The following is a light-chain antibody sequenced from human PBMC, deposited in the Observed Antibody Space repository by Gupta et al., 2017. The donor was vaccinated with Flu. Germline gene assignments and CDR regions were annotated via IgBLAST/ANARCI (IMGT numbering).Light chain of an antibody. V-gene: IGLV2-8*01. CDR1: SSDVGAYDR. J-gene: IGLJ3*02. Sequence: QSPLTQPPSASGPLGQSVTISCTGTSSDVGAYDRVSWYQQLPGMAPKLIIYDVDKRPSGGPGRFSASKSGNTATLTVSGLQAEDEADYYCTSFAGSSTWVFGGGTRLTVL. CDR3: TSFAGSSTWV. CDR2: DVD.